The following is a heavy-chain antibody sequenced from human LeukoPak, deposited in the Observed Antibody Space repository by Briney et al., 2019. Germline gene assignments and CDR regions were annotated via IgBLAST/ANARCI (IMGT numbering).Heavy chain of an antibody. V-gene: IGHV1-18*01. CDR1: GYTFTSYG. Sequence: ASVKVSCKASGYTFTSYGISWVRQAPGQGLEWMGWISAYNGNTNYAQKLQGRVTTTTDTSTSTAYMELRSLRSDDTAVYYCARDRGPPTQQLAGPNFDYWGQGTLVTVSS. J-gene: IGHJ4*02. CDR3: ARDRGPPTQQLAGPNFDY. CDR2: ISAYNGNT. D-gene: IGHD6-13*01.